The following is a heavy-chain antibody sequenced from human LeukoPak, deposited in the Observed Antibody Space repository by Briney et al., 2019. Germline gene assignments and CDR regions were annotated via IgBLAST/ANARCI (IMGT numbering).Heavy chain of an antibody. J-gene: IGHJ2*01. Sequence: GGSLSLSCAASGFTFSRNAMHWVRQAPGKGLEWVAVISYDGSNKYYADSVKGRFIISRDNSKNTLYLQMNSLRVEDTAVYYCARVRGSGSEYWYIDLWGRGTLVSVSS. D-gene: IGHD5-12*01. V-gene: IGHV3-30-3*01. CDR1: GFTFSRNA. CDR3: ARVRGSGSEYWYIDL. CDR2: ISYDGSNK.